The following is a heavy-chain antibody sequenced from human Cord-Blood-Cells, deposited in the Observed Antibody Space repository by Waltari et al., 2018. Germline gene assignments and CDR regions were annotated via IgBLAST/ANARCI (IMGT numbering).Heavy chain of an antibody. CDR3: ARGSYDSHAFDI. J-gene: IGHJ3*02. CDR1: GGTFSSYA. V-gene: IGHV1-69*12. Sequence: QVQLVQSGAEVKKPGSSVKVSCKASGGTFSSYAISWVRQAPGQGLEWMGGSIPILGTANYSQKCQGRFTITADESTSTAYMELSSLRSEDTAVYYCARGSYDSHAFDIWGQGTMVTVSS. D-gene: IGHD3-22*01. CDR2: SIPILGTA.